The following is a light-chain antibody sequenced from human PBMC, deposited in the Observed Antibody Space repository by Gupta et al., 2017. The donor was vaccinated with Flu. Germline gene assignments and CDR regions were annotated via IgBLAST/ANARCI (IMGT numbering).Light chain of an antibody. CDR3: QSYDSSLSAGV. CDR1: SSNIGAGYD. J-gene: IGLJ3*02. V-gene: IGLV1-40*01. CDR2: GNN. Sequence: QSVLTQPPSVSGDPGQRVTISCPGSSSNIGAGYDVHWYQQLPGTAPKLLIYGNNNRPSGVPDRFSGSKSGTSASLAITGLQAEDEADYYCQSYDSSLSAGVFGGGTKLTVL.